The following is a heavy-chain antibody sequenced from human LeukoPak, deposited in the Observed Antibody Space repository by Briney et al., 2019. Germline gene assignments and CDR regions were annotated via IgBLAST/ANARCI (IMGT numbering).Heavy chain of an antibody. D-gene: IGHD1-7*01. CDR1: GFTFSSYA. CDR2: ISSNGGST. J-gene: IGHJ4*02. V-gene: IGHV3-64*01. Sequence: GGSLRLSCAASGFTFSSYAMHWVRQAPGKGLEYVSVISSNGGSTYYANSVKGRFTISRDNSKNTLYLQMGSLRAEDMAVYYCARDSTGTGLLEYWGQGTLVTVS. CDR3: ARDSTGTGLLEY.